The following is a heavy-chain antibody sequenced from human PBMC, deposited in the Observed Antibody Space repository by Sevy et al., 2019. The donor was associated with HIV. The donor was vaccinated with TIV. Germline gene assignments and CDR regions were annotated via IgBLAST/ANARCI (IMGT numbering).Heavy chain of an antibody. CDR2: MNPNSGNT. Sequence: ASVKVSCKASGYTFTSYDINWVRQATGQGLEWMGWMNPNSGNTGYAQKFQGRVTMTRNTSISTAYMELSSLRSEDTAVYYCARVRGGSSWYKGLYNWFDPWGQGTLVTVSS. J-gene: IGHJ5*02. CDR3: ARVRGGSSWYKGLYNWFDP. CDR1: GYTFTSYD. V-gene: IGHV1-8*01. D-gene: IGHD6-13*01.